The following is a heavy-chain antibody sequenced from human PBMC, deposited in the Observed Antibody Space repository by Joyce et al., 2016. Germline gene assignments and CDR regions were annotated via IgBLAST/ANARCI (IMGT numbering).Heavy chain of an antibody. CDR1: GSTFNNLW. V-gene: IGHV3-74*01. CDR3: AGVFDY. CDR2: IKDDGIRT. Sequence: EVQLVESGGGLVQPGGSLRLSCVVSGSTFNNLWIHWVRQAPGKGLVWVSGIKDDGIRTFYADSVKGRFTITRDDAKNTVYPQMNSLRAEDTALYYCAGVFDYWGQGTLVTVSS. J-gene: IGHJ4*02.